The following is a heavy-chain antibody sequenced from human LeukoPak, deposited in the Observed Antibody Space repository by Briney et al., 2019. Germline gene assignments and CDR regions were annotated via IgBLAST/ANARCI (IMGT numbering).Heavy chain of an antibody. Sequence: GASAKVSCKASGGTFSSYAISWVRQAPGQGLEWMGGIIPIFGTANYAQKFQGRVTITADESTSTAYMELSSLRSEDTAVYYCAREGNRIAPGAFDIWGQGTMVTVSS. CDR3: AREGNRIAPGAFDI. D-gene: IGHD6-13*01. J-gene: IGHJ3*02. CDR1: GGTFSSYA. V-gene: IGHV1-69*13. CDR2: IIPIFGTA.